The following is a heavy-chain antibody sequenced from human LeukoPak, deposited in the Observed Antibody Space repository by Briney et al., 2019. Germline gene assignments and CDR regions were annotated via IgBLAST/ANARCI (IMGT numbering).Heavy chain of an antibody. CDR2: ISSSSSYI. Sequence: GGSLRLSCAASGFTVSSNYMSWVRQAPGKGLEWVSSISSSSSYIYYADSVKGRFTISRDNAKNSLYLQMNSLRAEDTAVYYCAREGTPDYWGQGTLVTVSS. D-gene: IGHD1-1*01. CDR1: GFTVSSNY. V-gene: IGHV3-21*01. CDR3: AREGTPDY. J-gene: IGHJ4*02.